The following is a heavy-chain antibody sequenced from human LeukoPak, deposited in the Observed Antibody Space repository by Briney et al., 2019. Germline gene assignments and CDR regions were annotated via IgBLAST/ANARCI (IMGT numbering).Heavy chain of an antibody. Sequence: GGSLRLSCAASGFTVSSNYMSWVRQAPGKGLEWVSVIYSGGSAYYADSVKGRFTISRDNSKNTLYLQMNSLRAQDTAVYYCTRDLNSGGSCWGQGALVTVSS. J-gene: IGHJ4*02. CDR2: IYSGGSA. D-gene: IGHD2-15*01. CDR3: TRDLNSGGSC. CDR1: GFTVSSNY. V-gene: IGHV3-53*01.